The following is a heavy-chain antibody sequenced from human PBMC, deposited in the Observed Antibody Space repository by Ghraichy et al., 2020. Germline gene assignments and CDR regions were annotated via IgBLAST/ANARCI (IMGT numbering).Heavy chain of an antibody. CDR3: ARHHHGSGSFDH. V-gene: IGHV3-23*01. Sequence: GGSLRLSCAASGFTFSDYAMTWVRQTPGRGLEWVAAISGSGISTYYRDSVRGRFTISRDNSRNTVYLQMSSVGAEDTAIYYCARHHHGSGSFDHWGRGTQVTVSS. CDR1: GFTFSDYA. J-gene: IGHJ5*02. D-gene: IGHD2-15*01. CDR2: ISGSGIST.